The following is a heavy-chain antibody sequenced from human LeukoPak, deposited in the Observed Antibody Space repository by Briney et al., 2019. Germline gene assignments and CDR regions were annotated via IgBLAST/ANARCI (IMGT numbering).Heavy chain of an antibody. J-gene: IGHJ4*02. V-gene: IGHV3-23*01. CDR2: ISGSGGTI. D-gene: IGHD6-19*01. CDR3: AKVGPVTGTRAQDY. Sequence: GGSLRLSCAASGFTFSSDAMNWVRQAPGKGLEWVSVISGSGGTIYYADSVKGRFTISRDNSKNTLYLQMNSLRAEDTAVYFCAKVGPVTGTRAQDYWGQGTLVTVSS. CDR1: GFTFSSDA.